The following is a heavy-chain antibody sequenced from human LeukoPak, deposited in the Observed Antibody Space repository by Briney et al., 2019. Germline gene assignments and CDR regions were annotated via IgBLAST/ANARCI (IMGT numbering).Heavy chain of an antibody. D-gene: IGHD6-19*01. Sequence: GESLKISCKASGYTFSYYWIGWVRQMPGKGLEWMGIIYPSDSDTRYNPSFQGQVTISADKSISTAYLQWSSLKASDTAMYYCARHHSYGWWEYFEYWGEGTLVTVSS. CDR2: IYPSDSDT. CDR1: GYTFSYYW. V-gene: IGHV5-51*01. J-gene: IGHJ4*02. CDR3: ARHHSYGWWEYFEY.